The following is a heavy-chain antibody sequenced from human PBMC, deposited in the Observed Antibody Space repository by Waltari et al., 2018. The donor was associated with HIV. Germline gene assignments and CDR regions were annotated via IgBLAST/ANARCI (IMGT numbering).Heavy chain of an antibody. J-gene: IGHJ4*02. Sequence: QVQLQQWGAGLLKPSETLSLTCAIYGGSFSGYSWNWIRQPPGKGLEWIGEINHSGSTNYNPSLKSRVTISADTSKNQFSLRLSSVTAADTAVYYCARAGTVVTRDFDNWGQGTLVTVSS. CDR1: GGSFSGYS. V-gene: IGHV4-34*01. D-gene: IGHD2-21*02. CDR2: INHSGST. CDR3: ARAGTVVTRDFDN.